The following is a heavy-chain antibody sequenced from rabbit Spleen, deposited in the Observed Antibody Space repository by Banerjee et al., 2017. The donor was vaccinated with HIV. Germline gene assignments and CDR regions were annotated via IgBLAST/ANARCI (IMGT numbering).Heavy chain of an antibody. J-gene: IGHJ6*01. CDR2: IYAGSSGNT. Sequence: QSLEESGGDLVKPGASLTLTCTASGVSFTSGYDMCWVRQAPGKGLEWIACIYAGSSGNTYSATWAKGRFTISKTSSTTVTLQMTSLTAADTATYFCARDTGSSFSSYGMDLWGQGTLVTVS. D-gene: IGHD8-1*01. CDR1: GVSFTSGYD. CDR3: ARDTGSSFSSYGMDL. V-gene: IGHV1S40*01.